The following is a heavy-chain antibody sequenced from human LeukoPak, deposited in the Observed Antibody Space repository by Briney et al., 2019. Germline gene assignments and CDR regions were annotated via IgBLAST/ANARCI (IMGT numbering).Heavy chain of an antibody. CDR2: INSDGSST. CDR3: AHKPYYDSSGYYSA. D-gene: IGHD3-22*01. Sequence: GGSLRLSCAASGFTFISYWMHWVRQAPGKGLVWVSRINSDGSSTSYADSVKGRFTISRDNAKNTLYLQMNSLRAEDTAVYYCAHKPYYDSSGYYSAWGQGTLVTVSS. CDR1: GFTFISYW. V-gene: IGHV3-74*01. J-gene: IGHJ5*02.